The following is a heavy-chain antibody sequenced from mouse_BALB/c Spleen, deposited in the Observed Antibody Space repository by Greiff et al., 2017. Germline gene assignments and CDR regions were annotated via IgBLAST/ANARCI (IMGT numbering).Heavy chain of an antibody. CDR1: GFSLTSYG. CDR2: IWAGGST. J-gene: IGHJ3*01. D-gene: IGHD2-4*01. V-gene: IGHV2-9*02. CDR3: ARALITTGGFAY. Sequence: VMLVESGPGLVAPSQSLSITCTVSGFSLTSYGVHWVRQPPGKGLEWLGVIWAGGSTNYNSALMSRLSISKDNSKSQVFLKMNSLQTDDTAMYYCARALITTGGFAYWGQGTLVTVSA.